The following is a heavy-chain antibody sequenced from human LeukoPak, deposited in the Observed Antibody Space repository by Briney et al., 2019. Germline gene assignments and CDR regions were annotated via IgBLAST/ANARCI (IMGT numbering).Heavy chain of an antibody. CDR3: ARGLGTYWGKDFLNWFDP. J-gene: IGHJ5*02. V-gene: IGHV1-69*13. CDR2: IIPVFGTA. D-gene: IGHD7-27*01. CDR1: GGTFSSYT. Sequence: SVKVSCKASGGTFSSYTINWVRQAPGQGLEWMGGIIPVFGTANYVQKFQGRVTITADESTSTAYMELSSLRSEDTAVYYCARGLGTYWGKDFLNWFDPWGQGTLVTVSS.